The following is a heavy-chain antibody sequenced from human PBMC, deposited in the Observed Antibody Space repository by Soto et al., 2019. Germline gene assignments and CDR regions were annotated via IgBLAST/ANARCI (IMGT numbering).Heavy chain of an antibody. V-gene: IGHV1-69*01. Sequence: QVQLVQSGAEVRKPGSSVKVSCKASGASFSSFAFSWVRQVPGQGLEWMGGIIPMFGSANYAQEFLGRVTFTADDSTSTAYMELSGLTFEDTAFYYCAVSLYGVVLHYYYRMDVWGPGTSVTVSS. CDR2: IIPMFGSA. CDR1: GASFSSFA. D-gene: IGHD3-3*01. CDR3: AVSLYGVVLHYYYRMDV. J-gene: IGHJ6*02.